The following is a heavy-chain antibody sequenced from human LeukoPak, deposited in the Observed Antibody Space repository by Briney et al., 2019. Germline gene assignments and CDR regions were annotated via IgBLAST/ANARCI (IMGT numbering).Heavy chain of an antibody. V-gene: IGHV4-39*01. CDR1: GGSISSTTDY. J-gene: IGHJ5*02. CDR2: IFYSGTT. Sequence: NPSETLSLTCTVSGGSISSTTDYWGWIRQPPGKGLEWIGSIFYSGTTYYNPSHKSRVTISVDTSKNQFSLKLTSVTAADTAVYYCARHVNTTTGAPIGWFDPWGQGTLVTVSS. D-gene: IGHD2/OR15-2a*01. CDR3: ARHVNTTTGAPIGWFDP.